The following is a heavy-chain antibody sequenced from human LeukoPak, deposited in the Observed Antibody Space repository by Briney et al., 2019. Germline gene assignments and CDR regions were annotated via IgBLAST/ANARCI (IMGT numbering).Heavy chain of an antibody. V-gene: IGHV3-66*01. J-gene: IGHJ6*02. Sequence: GGSLRLSCAASGFTVSSNYMSWVRQAPGKGLEWVSVIYSGGSTYYADSVKGRFTISRDNAKNSLYLQMNSLRAEDTALYHCARRGDFWSGPPVGYYYGMDVWGQGTTVTVSS. CDR1: GFTVSSNY. CDR2: IYSGGST. D-gene: IGHD3-3*01. CDR3: ARRGDFWSGPPVGYYYGMDV.